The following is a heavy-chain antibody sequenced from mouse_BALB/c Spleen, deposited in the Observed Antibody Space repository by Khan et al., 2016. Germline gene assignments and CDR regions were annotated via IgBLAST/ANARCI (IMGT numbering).Heavy chain of an antibody. CDR2: INTKTGEP. V-gene: IGHV9-3*02. CDR3: AREPRAMDY. J-gene: IGHJ4*01. CDR1: GYTFTNYG. Sequence: QIQLVQSGPELKKPGETVKISCKASGYTFTNYGMNWVKQAPGKGLKWMGWINTKTGEPTYAEEFKGRFAFSLDTSASTAHLQINNLKKEDTARYFCAREPRAMDYWGQGTSVTVSS.